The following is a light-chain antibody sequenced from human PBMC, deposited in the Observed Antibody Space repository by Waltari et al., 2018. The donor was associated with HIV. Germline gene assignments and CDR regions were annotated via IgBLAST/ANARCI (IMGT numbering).Light chain of an antibody. Sequence: QSALTQPASVSGSPGQSVTISCTGSSSDIGVSDFVSWSQFRPAEAPSLIIFEVNDRPPDTSDRLSGSKSGNTASLTISAIQTEDEADYYCSSYSTGATLVLLGGGTKLTVL. CDR3: SSYSTGATLVL. V-gene: IGLV2-14*01. CDR1: SSDIGVSDF. J-gene: IGLJ2*01. CDR2: EVN.